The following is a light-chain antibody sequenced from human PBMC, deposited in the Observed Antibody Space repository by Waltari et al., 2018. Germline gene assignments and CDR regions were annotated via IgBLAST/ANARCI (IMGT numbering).Light chain of an antibody. CDR2: EDR. V-gene: IGLV3-10*01. CDR1: ALPRKY. CDR3: YSTDGSGNERV. Sequence: SYELTQPPSVSVSPGQTARITCSGDALPRKYAYWYQQKSGQAPGLGMYEDRKRPPGIPARFSGSGSGTMATLTISGAQAEDDADYYCYSTDGSGNERVFGGGTKLTV. J-gene: IGLJ2*01.